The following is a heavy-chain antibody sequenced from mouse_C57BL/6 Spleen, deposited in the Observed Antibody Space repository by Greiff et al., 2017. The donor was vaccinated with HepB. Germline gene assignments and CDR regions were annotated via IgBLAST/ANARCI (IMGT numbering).Heavy chain of an antibody. CDR3: ASGSTFAY. CDR2: IDPYDSYT. Sequence: QVQLQQPGAELVKPGASVKLSCKASGYTFTSYWMQWVKQRPGQGLEWIGEIDPYDSYTNYNQKFKGKATLTVDTYSSTAYMQLSSLTSEDSAVYYCASGSTFAYWGQGTLVTVSA. D-gene: IGHD1-1*01. V-gene: IGHV1-50*01. J-gene: IGHJ3*01. CDR1: GYTFTSYW.